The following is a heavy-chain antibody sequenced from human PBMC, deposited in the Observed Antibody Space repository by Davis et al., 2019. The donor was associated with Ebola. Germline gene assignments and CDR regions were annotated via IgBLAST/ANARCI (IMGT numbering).Heavy chain of an antibody. Sequence: AASVKVSCKASGYTFTSYGISWVRQAPGQGLEWMGWISAYNGNTNYAQKLQGRVTMTTDTSTSTAYMELRSLRSDDTAVYYCARDLEVAVAGTGGYWGQGTLVTVS. CDR2: ISAYNGNT. D-gene: IGHD6-19*01. CDR1: GYTFTSYG. V-gene: IGHV1-18*01. CDR3: ARDLEVAVAGTGGY. J-gene: IGHJ4*02.